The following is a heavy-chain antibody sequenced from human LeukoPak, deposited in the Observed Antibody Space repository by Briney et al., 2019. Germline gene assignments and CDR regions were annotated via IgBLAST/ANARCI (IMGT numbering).Heavy chain of an antibody. CDR1: GFIFDDYA. CDR3: AKSSHSYGNDALDI. CDR2: IRGGGGVK. J-gene: IGHJ3*02. D-gene: IGHD5-18*01. V-gene: IGHV3-23*01. Sequence: PGRSLRLSCAASGFIFDDYAMHWVRQAPGKGLEYVSVIRGGGGVKYYAASVKGRFTISRDNSKNTLYLQMNSLRAEDTAVYYCAKSSHSYGNDALDIWGQGTMVTVSS.